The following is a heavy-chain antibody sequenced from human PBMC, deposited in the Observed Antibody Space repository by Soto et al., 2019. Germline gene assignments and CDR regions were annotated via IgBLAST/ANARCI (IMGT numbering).Heavy chain of an antibody. CDR1: GYTFTSYA. Sequence: ASVKVSCKASGYTFTSYAMHWVRQAPGQRLEWMGWINAGNGNTKYSQKFQGRVTITRDTSASTAYMELSSLRSEDTAVYYCARDIHGFLEWLGFDYWGQGTLVTVSS. CDR2: INAGNGNT. CDR3: ARDIHGFLEWLGFDY. V-gene: IGHV1-3*01. D-gene: IGHD3-3*01. J-gene: IGHJ4*02.